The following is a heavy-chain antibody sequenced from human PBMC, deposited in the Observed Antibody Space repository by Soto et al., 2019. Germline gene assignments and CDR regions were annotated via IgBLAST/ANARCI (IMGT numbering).Heavy chain of an antibody. CDR3: ARSQTTLTSYDY. Sequence: TSETLSLTCAVSGGSISSGGYSWSWIRQPPGKGLEWIGYIYHSGSTYYNPSLKSRVTISVDRSKSQFSLKLSSVTAADTAVYYCARSQTTLTSYDYWGQGSLVTVSS. D-gene: IGHD4-17*01. CDR1: GGSISSGGYS. J-gene: IGHJ4*02. CDR2: IYHSGST. V-gene: IGHV4-30-2*01.